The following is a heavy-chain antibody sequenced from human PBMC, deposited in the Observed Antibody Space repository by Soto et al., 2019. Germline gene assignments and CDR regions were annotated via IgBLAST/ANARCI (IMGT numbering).Heavy chain of an antibody. Sequence: VGSLRLSCAASGFTFSSYWMSWVRQAPGKGLEWVANIKQDGSEKYYVDSVKGRFTISRDNAKNSLYLQMNSLRAEDTAVYYCARERGGGRGYSYGPRWGQGTLVTVSS. CDR3: ARERGGGRGYSYGPR. J-gene: IGHJ4*02. CDR2: IKQDGSEK. CDR1: GFTFSSYW. V-gene: IGHV3-7*01. D-gene: IGHD5-18*01.